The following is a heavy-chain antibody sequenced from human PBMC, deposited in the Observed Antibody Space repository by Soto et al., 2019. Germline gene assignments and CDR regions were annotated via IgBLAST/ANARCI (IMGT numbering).Heavy chain of an antibody. CDR3: AGPGYSSQDS. J-gene: IGHJ4*02. Sequence: XGCLRLSCAASGFTYSSFALSWVRQAPGKGLEWVSAISGSGDGTDYADSVKGRFTISRDNSKNTLYLQMNSLRAEDTAVYYCAGPGYSSQDSWGQGALVTVSS. V-gene: IGHV3-23*01. D-gene: IGHD5-18*01. CDR2: ISGSGDGT. CDR1: GFTYSSFA.